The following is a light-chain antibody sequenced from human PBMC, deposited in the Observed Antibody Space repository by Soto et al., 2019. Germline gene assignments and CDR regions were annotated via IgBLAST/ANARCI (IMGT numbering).Light chain of an antibody. J-gene: IGKJ4*01. CDR1: QSVSSY. CDR3: QQRSDWPPLT. CDR2: DAS. Sequence: VLTQSPATLSLSPGERATLSCRASQSVSSYLAWYQQKPGQAPRLLIYDASNRATGIPARFSGSGSGTDFTLTISSLEPEDFAVYYCQQRSDWPPLTFGGGTKVEIK. V-gene: IGKV3-11*01.